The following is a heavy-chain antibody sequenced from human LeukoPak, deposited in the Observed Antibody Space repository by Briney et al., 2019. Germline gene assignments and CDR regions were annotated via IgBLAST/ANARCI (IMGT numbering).Heavy chain of an antibody. CDR3: TTDYQPSMITFGGVRR. Sequence: GGSLRLSCAASGFTFSSYAMSWVRQAPGKGLEWVGRIKSKTDGGTTDYAAPVKGRFTISRDDSKNTLYLQMNSLKTEDTAVYYCTTDYQPSMITFGGVRRWGQGTLVTVSS. V-gene: IGHV3-15*01. J-gene: IGHJ4*02. D-gene: IGHD3-16*01. CDR1: GFTFSSYA. CDR2: IKSKTDGGTT.